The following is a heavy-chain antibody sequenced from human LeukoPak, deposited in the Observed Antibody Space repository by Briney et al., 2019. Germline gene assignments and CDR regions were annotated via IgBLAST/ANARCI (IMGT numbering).Heavy chain of an antibody. CDR1: GYTFTSSD. D-gene: IGHD6-13*01. CDR2: MNPNSGNT. V-gene: IGHV1-8*01. CDR3: ATDNFHTGYSTIP. Sequence: ASVKVSCKASGYTFTSSDINWVRQATGQGLEWMGWMNPNSGNTGYAQKFQGRVTMTRNTSISTAYMELSSLRSEDTAVYYCATDNFHTGYSTIPWGQGTLVTVSS. J-gene: IGHJ5*02.